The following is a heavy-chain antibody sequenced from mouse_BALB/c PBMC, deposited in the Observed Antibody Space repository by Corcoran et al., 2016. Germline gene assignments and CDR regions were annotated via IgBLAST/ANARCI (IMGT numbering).Heavy chain of an antibody. V-gene: IGHV1-9*01. CDR2: ILPGSGST. J-gene: IGHJ4*01. CDR3: ARWSSGYVGDAMDY. Sequence: QVQVQQSVGELMKPGASVKLSCKATGYTFSSYWIEGVKQRPGHGLEWIGEILPGSGSTNYNEKFKGKATFTADTSSNTAYMQLSSLTSEDSAVYYCARWSSGYVGDAMDYWGQGTSVTVSS. CDR1: GYTFSSYW. D-gene: IGHD3-1*01.